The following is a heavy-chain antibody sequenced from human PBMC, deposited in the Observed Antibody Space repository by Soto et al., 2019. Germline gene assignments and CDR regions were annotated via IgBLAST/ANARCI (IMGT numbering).Heavy chain of an antibody. V-gene: IGHV3-23*01. J-gene: IGHJ4*02. Sequence: LRLSCTASGFTFSDYAMSWVRQPPGKGLEWVSVISAGGSTYYADSMKGRFTVSRANSKNTLYLQMNSLRAEDTAVYYCANVPIWCSSTSCYTEGFDYWGQGTLVTVSS. CDR3: ANVPIWCSSTSCYTEGFDY. D-gene: IGHD2-2*02. CDR1: GFTFSDYA. CDR2: ISAGGST.